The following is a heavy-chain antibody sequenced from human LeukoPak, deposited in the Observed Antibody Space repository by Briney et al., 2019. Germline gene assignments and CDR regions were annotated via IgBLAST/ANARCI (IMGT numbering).Heavy chain of an antibody. CDR3: ARSRRHYNILTGYYEPHYFDY. J-gene: IGHJ4*02. CDR2: IYYSGST. D-gene: IGHD3-9*01. CDR1: GGSISSYY. V-gene: IGHV4-59*01. Sequence: SETLSLTCTVSGGSISSYYWSWIRQPPGKGLEWIGYIYYSGSTNYNPSLKSRVTISVHSSKNQFSLKLSSVTPADTAVYYCARSRRHYNILTGYYEPHYFDYWGQGTLVTVSS.